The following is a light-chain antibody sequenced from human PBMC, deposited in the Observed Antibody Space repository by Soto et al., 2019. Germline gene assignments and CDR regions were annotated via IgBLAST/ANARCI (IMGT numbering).Light chain of an antibody. CDR3: CSYTGTYTSAV. CDR1: STDVGAYKY. V-gene: IGLV2-11*01. Sequence: QSALTQPRSVSGSPGQSVTMSCTGTSTDVGAYKYVSWYQQHPGKAPKLILYDVTKRPSGAPDRFSGSKSGNTASLTISALQAEDEADYYCCSYTGTYTSAVFGTGTKATVL. J-gene: IGLJ1*01. CDR2: DVT.